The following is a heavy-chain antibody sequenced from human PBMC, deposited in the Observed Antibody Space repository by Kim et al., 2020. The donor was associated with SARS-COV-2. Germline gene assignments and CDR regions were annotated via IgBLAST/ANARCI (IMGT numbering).Heavy chain of an antibody. CDR1: GFTFGSYW. Sequence: GGSLRLSCAASGFTFGSYWMSWVRQAPGKGLEWVASVKEDGSDKYYVDSVRGRFTISRDNAKNSLYLQMNSLRADDRAVYYCARGNSPTDYFFDYWGQGTLVTVSS. J-gene: IGHJ4*02. CDR2: VKEDGSDK. CDR3: ARGNSPTDYFFDY. V-gene: IGHV3-7*01. D-gene: IGHD2-21*01.